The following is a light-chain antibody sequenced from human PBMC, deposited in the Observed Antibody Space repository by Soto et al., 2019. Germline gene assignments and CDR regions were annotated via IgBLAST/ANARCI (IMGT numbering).Light chain of an antibody. Sequence: QSALTQPASVSGSPGQSITISCTGTSNDVGTYNYVSWYQQHPGKAPKLMIYEVSHRPSGVSNRFSGSKSGNTASLTISGLQAGDEAAYYCSSYSSSTTLVVFGGGTKVTVL. CDR3: SSYSSSTTLVV. CDR1: SNDVGTYNY. CDR2: EVS. J-gene: IGLJ2*01. V-gene: IGLV2-14*01.